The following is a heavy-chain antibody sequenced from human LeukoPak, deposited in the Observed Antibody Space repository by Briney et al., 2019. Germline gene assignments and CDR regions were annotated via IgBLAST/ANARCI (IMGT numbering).Heavy chain of an antibody. CDR2: ISYDGSAE. CDR3: AKELTRGSSWYEDY. Sequence: PGGSLRLSCAASGFTFSSYGMHWVRQAPGKGPEWVAVISYDGSAEYYADSVKGRFAIYRDNSRNTLYLQMNSLRPEDTAVYYCAKELTRGSSWYEDYWGQGTLVTVSS. D-gene: IGHD6-13*01. J-gene: IGHJ4*02. V-gene: IGHV3-30*18. CDR1: GFTFSSYG.